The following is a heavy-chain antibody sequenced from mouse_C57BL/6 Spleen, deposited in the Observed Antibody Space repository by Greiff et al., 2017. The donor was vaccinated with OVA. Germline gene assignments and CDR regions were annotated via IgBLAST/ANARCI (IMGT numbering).Heavy chain of an antibody. CDR1: GYTFPSYW. Sequence: VQLQESGAELVKPGASVKLSCKASGYTFPSYWMHWVKQRPGQGLEWIGMIHPNSGSTNYNEKFKSKATLTVDKSSSTAYMQLSSLTSEYSAVYYGAKGYDGYYPYFDYWGQGTTLTVSA. CDR3: AKGYDGYYPYFDY. V-gene: IGHV1-64*01. J-gene: IGHJ2*01. CDR2: IHPNSGST. D-gene: IGHD2-3*01.